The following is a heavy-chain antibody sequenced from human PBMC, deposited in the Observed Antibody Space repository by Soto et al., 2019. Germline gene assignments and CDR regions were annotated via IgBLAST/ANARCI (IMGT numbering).Heavy chain of an antibody. CDR2: IYYSGST. V-gene: IGHV4-31*03. Sequence: QVQLQESGPGLVKPSQTLSLTCTVSGGSISSGGYYWSWIRQHPGKGLEWIGYIYYSGSTYYNPSLKSRVTISVDTSKNQFSLKLSSVTAADTAVYYCARGTHCSSTSCYNWFDPWGQGTLVTVSS. J-gene: IGHJ5*02. CDR3: ARGTHCSSTSCYNWFDP. D-gene: IGHD2-2*02. CDR1: GGSISSGGYY.